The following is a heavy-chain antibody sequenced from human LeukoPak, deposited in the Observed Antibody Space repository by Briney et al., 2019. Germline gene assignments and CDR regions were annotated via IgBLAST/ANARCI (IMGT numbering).Heavy chain of an antibody. Sequence: PSETLSLTCTVSGGSISSYYWSWIRQPPGKGLEWIGYIYYSGSTNYNPSLKSRVTISVDTSKNQFSLKLSSVTAADTAVYYCAREERLLWFGELFGGWYFDLWGRGTLVTVSS. CDR1: GGSISSYY. CDR3: AREERLLWFGELFGGWYFDL. J-gene: IGHJ2*01. D-gene: IGHD3-10*01. CDR2: IYYSGST. V-gene: IGHV4-59*01.